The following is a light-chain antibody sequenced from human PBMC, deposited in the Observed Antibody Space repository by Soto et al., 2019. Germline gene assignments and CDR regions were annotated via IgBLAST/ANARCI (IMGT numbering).Light chain of an antibody. CDR1: QSVSNNY. CDR2: GAS. Sequence: EKGLTQAPGARCLSQGERSTLSCRASQSVSNNYLAWYQQEPGQAPRLLIYGASNRATGTPDRFSGSGSGTDFTLTISRLEPDDFAVYYCQPYVSSGPFGQVAKVDIK. J-gene: IGKJ1*01. V-gene: IGKV3-20*01. CDR3: QPYVSSGP.